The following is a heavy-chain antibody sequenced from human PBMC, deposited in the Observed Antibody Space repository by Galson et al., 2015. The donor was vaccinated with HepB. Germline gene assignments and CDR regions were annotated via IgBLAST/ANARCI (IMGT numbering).Heavy chain of an antibody. Sequence: SVKVSCKASGYTFTSYDINWVRQATGQGLEWMGWMNPNSGNTGYAQKFQGRVTMTRNTSISTAYMELSSLRSEDTAVYYCARASGACGGDCDAFDIWGQGTMVTVSS. CDR1: GYTFTSYD. J-gene: IGHJ3*02. D-gene: IGHD2-21*02. CDR2: MNPNSGNT. V-gene: IGHV1-8*01. CDR3: ARASGACGGDCDAFDI.